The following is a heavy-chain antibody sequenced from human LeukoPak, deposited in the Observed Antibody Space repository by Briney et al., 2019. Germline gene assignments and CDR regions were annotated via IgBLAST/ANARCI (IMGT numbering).Heavy chain of an antibody. V-gene: IGHV1-24*01. Sequence: ASVKVSCKVSGYTLTELSMHWVRQAPGKGLEWMGGFDPEDGETIYAQKFQGRVTMTEDTSTDTAYMELSSLRSEDTAVYYCATTSILYSSSCFDYWGQGTPLTVSS. CDR1: GYTLTELS. CDR3: ATTSILYSSSCFDY. D-gene: IGHD6-13*01. J-gene: IGHJ4*02. CDR2: FDPEDGET.